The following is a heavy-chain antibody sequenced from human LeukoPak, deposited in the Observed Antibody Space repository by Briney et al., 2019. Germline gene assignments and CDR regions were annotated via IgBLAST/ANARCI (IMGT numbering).Heavy chain of an antibody. V-gene: IGHV1-8*01. D-gene: IGHD2-21*02. CDR1: GYTFTSYD. CDR2: MNPNSGNT. J-gene: IGHJ3*02. CDR3: ARTETYCGGDCYSGEDDAFDI. Sequence: ASVKVSCKASGYTFTSYDINWVRQATGQGLEWMGWMNPNSGNTGYAQKFQGRVTMTRNTSISTAYMELSSLRSEDTAVYYCARTETYCGGDCYSGEDDAFDIWGQGTMVTVSS.